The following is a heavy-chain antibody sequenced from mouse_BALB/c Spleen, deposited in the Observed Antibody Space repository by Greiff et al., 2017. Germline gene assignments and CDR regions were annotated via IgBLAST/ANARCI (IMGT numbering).Heavy chain of an antibody. J-gene: IGHJ2*01. CDR2: FYPGSGSI. CDR1: GYTFTEYI. Sequence: QVQLKESGAELVKPGASVKLSCKASGYTFTEYIIHWVKQRSGQGLEWIGWFYPGSGSIKYNEKFKDKATLTAAKSSSTVYMELSRLTSEDSAVYFCARHERASQSLDYWGQGTTLTVAS. V-gene: IGHV1-62-2*01. D-gene: IGHD3-3*01. CDR3: ARHERASQSLDY.